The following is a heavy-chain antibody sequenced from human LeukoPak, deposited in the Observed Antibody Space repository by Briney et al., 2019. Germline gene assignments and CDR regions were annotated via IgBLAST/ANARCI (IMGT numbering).Heavy chain of an antibody. CDR3: ARVHDILTGRYYFDY. J-gene: IGHJ4*02. CDR1: GGSISSYY. CDR2: IYTSGST. V-gene: IGHV4-4*07. D-gene: IGHD3-9*01. Sequence: SETLSLTCTVSGGSISSYYWSWIRQPAGKGLEWIGRIYTSGSTNYNPSLKSRVTMSVDTSKNQFSLKLSSVTAADTAVYYCARVHDILTGRYYFDYWGQGTLVTVPS.